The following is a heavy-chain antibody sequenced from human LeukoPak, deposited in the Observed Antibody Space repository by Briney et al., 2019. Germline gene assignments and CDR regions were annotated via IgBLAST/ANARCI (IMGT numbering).Heavy chain of an antibody. J-gene: IGHJ5*02. CDR2: IDSRDNT. CDR1: GFTVRNNH. Sequence: GGSLRLSCAASGFTVRNNHMSWVRQAPGKGLEWVSVIDSRDNTYHADSVKGRFTISRHTSKNPLYLQMNSLRAEDTAVYYCARESTPLRGAFDPWGPGTLVTVSS. CDR3: ARESTPLRGAFDP. V-gene: IGHV3-53*04. D-gene: IGHD5-24*01.